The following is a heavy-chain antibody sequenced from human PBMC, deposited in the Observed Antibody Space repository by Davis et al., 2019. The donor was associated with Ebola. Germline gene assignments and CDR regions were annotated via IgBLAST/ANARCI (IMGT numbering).Heavy chain of an antibody. J-gene: IGHJ5*02. CDR2: IYPGDSDT. CDR1: GYSFTSYW. D-gene: IGHD3-10*01. Sequence: PGGSLRLSCKGSGYSFTSYWIGWVRQMPGKGLEWMGIIYPGDSDTRYSPSFQGQVTISADKSISTAYLQWSSLKASDTAMYYCARRGGIPYNWFDPWGQGTLVTVSS. V-gene: IGHV5-51*01. CDR3: ARRGGIPYNWFDP.